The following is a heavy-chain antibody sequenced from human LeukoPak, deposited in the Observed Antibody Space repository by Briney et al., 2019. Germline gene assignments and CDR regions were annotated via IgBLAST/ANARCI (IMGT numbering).Heavy chain of an antibody. D-gene: IGHD1-26*01. CDR2: ISGSGGST. J-gene: IGHJ4*02. CDR3: ARDQGGKLSAFYFDY. CDR1: GFTFSSYA. V-gene: IGHV3-23*01. Sequence: GGSLRLSCAASGFTFSSYAMSWVRQAPGKGLEWVSAISGSGGSTYYADSVKGRFTISRDNSENTLYLQMNSLRAEDTAVYYCARDQGGKLSAFYFDYWGQGTLVTVSS.